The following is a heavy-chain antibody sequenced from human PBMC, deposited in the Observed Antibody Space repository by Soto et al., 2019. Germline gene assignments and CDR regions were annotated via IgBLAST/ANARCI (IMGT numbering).Heavy chain of an antibody. Sequence: QVQLQESGPGLVKPSETLSLTCTVSGGSVSSGSYYWSWIRQPPGKGLEWIGYIYYSGSTNYNPSLKSRVTISVDTSKNQFSLKLSSVTAADTAVYYCARELLGLCTNGVCLYWYFDLWGRGTLVTVSS. D-gene: IGHD2-8*01. CDR3: ARELLGLCTNGVCLYWYFDL. CDR2: IYYSGST. CDR1: GGSVSSGSYY. V-gene: IGHV4-61*01. J-gene: IGHJ2*01.